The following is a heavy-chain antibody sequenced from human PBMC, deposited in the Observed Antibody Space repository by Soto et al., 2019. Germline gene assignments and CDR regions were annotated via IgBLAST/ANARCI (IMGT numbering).Heavy chain of an antibody. CDR3: ARDRKDYFWSGYCDC. J-gene: IGHJ4*02. CDR1: GYTFTSYA. Sequence: QVQLVQSGAEVKKPGASVKVSCKASGYTFTSYAMHWVRQAPGQRLEWMGWINAGNGNTKYSQKFQGRVTITRDTSASTAYMELSSLRSEDTAVYYCARDRKDYFWSGYCDCWGQGTLVTVSS. V-gene: IGHV1-3*01. CDR2: INAGNGNT. D-gene: IGHD3-3*01.